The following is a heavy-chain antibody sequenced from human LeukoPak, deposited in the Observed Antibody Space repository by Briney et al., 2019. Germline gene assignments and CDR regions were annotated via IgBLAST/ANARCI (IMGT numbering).Heavy chain of an antibody. CDR2: ISHEGSNK. V-gene: IGHV3-30*03. CDR3: SAAVGSYFYGMDF. CDR1: GFTFSSHG. Sequence: PGRSLRLSCAASGFTFSSHGMHWVRRVPGKGLEWVAAISHEGSNKYHADSVKGRFSISRDNSKNTLYLQMDSLRPEDTAVYYCSAAVGSYFYGMDFWGQGTTVTVSS. D-gene: IGHD6-13*01. J-gene: IGHJ6*02.